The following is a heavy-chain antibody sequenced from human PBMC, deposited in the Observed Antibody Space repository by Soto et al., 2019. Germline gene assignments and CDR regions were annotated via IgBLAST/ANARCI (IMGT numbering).Heavy chain of an antibody. Sequence: SETLSLTCTVSGGSISSSSYYWGWIRQPPGKGLEWIGSIYYSGSTYYNPSLKSRVTISVDTSKNQFSLKLSSVTAADTAVYYCARSFWGGYCSGGSCYSQKPNWFDPWGQGTPVTVSS. V-gene: IGHV4-39*01. D-gene: IGHD2-15*01. CDR2: IYYSGST. J-gene: IGHJ5*02. CDR1: GGSISSSSYY. CDR3: ARSFWGGYCSGGSCYSQKPNWFDP.